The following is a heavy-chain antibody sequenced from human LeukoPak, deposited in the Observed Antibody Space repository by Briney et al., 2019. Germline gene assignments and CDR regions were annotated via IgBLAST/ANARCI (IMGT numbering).Heavy chain of an antibody. V-gene: IGHV4-59*12. CDR1: GGSISSYY. Sequence: SETLSLTCTVSGGSISSYYWSWIRQPPGKGLEWIGYIYYSGSTNYNPSLKSRVTISVDTSKNQFSLKLSSVTAADTAVYYCARDSGDCSSTSCLLYGMDVWGQGTTVTVSS. CDR2: IYYSGST. CDR3: ARDSGDCSSTSCLLYGMDV. D-gene: IGHD2-2*01. J-gene: IGHJ6*02.